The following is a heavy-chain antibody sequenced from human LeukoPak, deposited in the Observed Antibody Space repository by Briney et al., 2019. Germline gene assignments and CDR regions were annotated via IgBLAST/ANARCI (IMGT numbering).Heavy chain of an antibody. J-gene: IGHJ3*02. CDR3: ARAHPTYYDFWSGYYTDKGAFDI. Sequence: SETLSLSCAVYGGSFSGYYWSWIRQPPGKGLEWVGEISRSGGTTYNPSPKSRVTISVDTSKNQFSLRLSSVTASDTAVYYCARAHPTYYDFWSGYYTDKGAFDIWGQGTMVTVSS. CDR1: GGSFSGYY. D-gene: IGHD3-3*01. V-gene: IGHV4-34*01. CDR2: ISRSGGT.